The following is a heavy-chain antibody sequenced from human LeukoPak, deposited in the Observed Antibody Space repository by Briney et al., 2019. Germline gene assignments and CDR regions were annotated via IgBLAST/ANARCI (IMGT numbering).Heavy chain of an antibody. CDR3: ARESEGIDY. CDR2: ISYDGSNK. V-gene: IGHV3-30*14. Sequence: GGSLRLSCAASGFTFSSYAMHWVRQAPGKGLEWVAVISYDGSNKYYADSVKGRFTISRDNSKNTLYLQMNSLRAEDTAVYYCARESEGIDYWGQGTLVTVSS. CDR1: GFTFSSYA. J-gene: IGHJ4*02.